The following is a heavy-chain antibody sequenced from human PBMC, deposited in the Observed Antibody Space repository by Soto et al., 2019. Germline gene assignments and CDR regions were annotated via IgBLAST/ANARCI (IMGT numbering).Heavy chain of an antibody. CDR3: ARRSGYSGHAIIVGVTD. V-gene: IGHV4-39*01. D-gene: IGHD1-26*01. CDR1: GGSISSTSYY. J-gene: IGHJ4*02. Sequence: SETLYLTCTVSGGSISSTSYYWGWIRQPPGKGLQWIGSIYYSGSTYYSPSLKSRVIISVDTSKKQFSLKLSSVTAADTAVYYCARRSGYSGHAIIVGVTDWGQGTLVTVS. CDR2: IYYSGST.